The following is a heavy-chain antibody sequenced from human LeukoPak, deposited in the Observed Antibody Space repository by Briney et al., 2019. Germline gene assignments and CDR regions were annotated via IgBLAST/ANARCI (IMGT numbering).Heavy chain of an antibody. CDR3: ARDLEGPVDY. Sequence: SETLSLTCTVSGGSIRSGDYSWSWIRQPPGKGLEWIGYIYYSGSTYYNPSLKSRVTISVDTSKNQFSLKLSSVTAADTAVYYCARDLEGPVDYWGQGTLVTVSS. V-gene: IGHV4-30-4*01. CDR1: GGSIRSGDYS. CDR2: IYYSGST. J-gene: IGHJ4*02.